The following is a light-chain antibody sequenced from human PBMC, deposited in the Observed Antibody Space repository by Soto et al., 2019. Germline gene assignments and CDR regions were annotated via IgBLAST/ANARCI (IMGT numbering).Light chain of an antibody. CDR1: SSNIGNNYNY. CDR2: DNN. CDR3: ETWDSSLSAHV. J-gene: IGLJ2*01. Sequence: QSVLTQPPSVSAAPGQTVTISCSGSSSNIGNNYNYVSWYQQLPGTAPKVLIYDNNQRPSGIPDRFSGSKSGTSATLGITGLQTGDEADYYCETWDSSLSAHVYGGGTKVTVL. V-gene: IGLV1-51*01.